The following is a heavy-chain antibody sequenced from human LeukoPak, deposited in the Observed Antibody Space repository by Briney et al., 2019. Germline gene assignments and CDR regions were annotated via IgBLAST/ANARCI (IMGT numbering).Heavy chain of an antibody. Sequence: PGGSLRLSCAASGFTFSDYYMSWVRQAPGKGLVWVSRINSDGSSPRYADSVKGRFTISRDNAKNTLYLQMNSLRADDTAVYYCARGVPGPEYWGQGTLVPVSS. V-gene: IGHV3-74*01. D-gene: IGHD3-10*02. CDR1: GFTFSDYY. CDR2: INSDGSSP. J-gene: IGHJ4*02. CDR3: ARGVPGPEY.